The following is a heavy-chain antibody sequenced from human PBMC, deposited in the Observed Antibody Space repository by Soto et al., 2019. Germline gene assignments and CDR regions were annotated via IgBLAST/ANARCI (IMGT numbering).Heavy chain of an antibody. CDR2: ISSSSSYT. J-gene: IGHJ3*02. CDR3: ARDPARDIVATISGQGAFDI. CDR1: GCKCVDLY. Sequence: RVFNRASGCKCVDLYVRRILKDPGKGLEWVSYISSSSSYTNYADSVRGRFTISRDNAKNSLYLQMNSLRAEDTAVYYCARDPARDIVATISGQGAFDIWGQGTMVTVSS. D-gene: IGHD5-12*01. V-gene: IGHV3-11*06.